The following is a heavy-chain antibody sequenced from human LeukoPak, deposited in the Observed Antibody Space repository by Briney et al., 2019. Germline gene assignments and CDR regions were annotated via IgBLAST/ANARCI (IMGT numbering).Heavy chain of an antibody. CDR3: VPDAFDI. Sequence: GGSLRLSCAASGFTFSNFEMTWVRQAPEKGLELVSYISSSGSAIYCGDSVKGRFTISRDNAKNSLYLQMNNLRAEDTAVYYCVPDAFDIWGQGTMVTVSS. CDR2: ISSSGSAI. CDR1: GFTFSNFE. V-gene: IGHV3-48*03. J-gene: IGHJ3*02.